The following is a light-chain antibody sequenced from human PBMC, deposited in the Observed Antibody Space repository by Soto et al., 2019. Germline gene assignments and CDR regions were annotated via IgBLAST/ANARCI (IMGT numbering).Light chain of an antibody. Sequence: DIQMTQSPPSLSASVGDRVTITCQASQDIGNSLNWYQHKPGKAPDLVIYDAFNLETGVPSRFRGGGSGKDFTLTISSLRPEDIATYYCQHSGHLTLFGPGTKVDLK. J-gene: IGKJ3*01. CDR3: QHSGHLTL. CDR1: QDIGNS. V-gene: IGKV1-33*01. CDR2: DAF.